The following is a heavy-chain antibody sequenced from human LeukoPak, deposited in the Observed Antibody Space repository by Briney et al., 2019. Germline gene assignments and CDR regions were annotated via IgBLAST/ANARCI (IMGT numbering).Heavy chain of an antibody. J-gene: IGHJ3*02. D-gene: IGHD5-18*01. Sequence: GASVKVSYKASGYTFTGYYMHWVRQAPGQGLEWMGWINPNSGGTNYAQKFQGWVTMTRDTSISTAYMELSRLRSDDTAVYYCARAGGYSYGDAFDIWGQGTMVTVSS. V-gene: IGHV1-2*04. CDR1: GYTFTGYY. CDR3: ARAGGYSYGDAFDI. CDR2: INPNSGGT.